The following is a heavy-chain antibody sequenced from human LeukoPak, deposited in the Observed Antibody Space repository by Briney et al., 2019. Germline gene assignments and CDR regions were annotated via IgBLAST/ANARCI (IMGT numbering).Heavy chain of an antibody. D-gene: IGHD3-22*01. CDR2: INPNSGGT. Sequence: ASVKVSCKASGYTFTAYKTHCGRQAPGQGLEWMGWINPNSGGTNYAQKFQGRVTMTRDTSISTAYMELSRLRSDDTAVYYCARDYYDSSGFGAFDIWGQGTMVTVSS. CDR1: GYTFTAYK. V-gene: IGHV1-2*02. CDR3: ARDYYDSSGFGAFDI. J-gene: IGHJ3*02.